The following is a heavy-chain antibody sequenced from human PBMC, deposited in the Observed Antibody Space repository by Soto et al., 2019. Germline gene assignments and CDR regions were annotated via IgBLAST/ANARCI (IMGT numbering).Heavy chain of an antibody. CDR1: GYAVSSSAYY. Sequence: SETLSLTCSVSGYAVSSSAYYWSWIGQPPEKGLEGICYIYYSGSTNYNPSLKSRVTISVETSKNQFSLKLNSMTAAEAAVYYCARAISTGYNILTAYFGEGLSLPYGMDVWGLGTTVTVSS. J-gene: IGHJ6*02. D-gene: IGHD3-9*01. CDR3: ARAISTGYNILTAYFGEGLSLPYGMDV. V-gene: IGHV4-61*08. CDR2: IYYSGST.